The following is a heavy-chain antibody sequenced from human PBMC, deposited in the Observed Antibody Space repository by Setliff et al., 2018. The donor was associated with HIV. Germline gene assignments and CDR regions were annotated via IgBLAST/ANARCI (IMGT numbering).Heavy chain of an antibody. CDR1: GFTFSSYS. J-gene: IGHJ3*01. V-gene: IGHV3-48*01. CDR3: VRDPGGIFDAFDV. CDR2: ISSSSSTI. D-gene: IGHD3-3*01. Sequence: GGSLRLSCAASGFTFSSYSMNWVRQAPGKGLEWVSYISSSSSTIYYADSVKGRFTISRDNAKSTLYLQMNNLSVDDTAVYYCVRDPGGIFDAFDVWGQGTMVTVSS.